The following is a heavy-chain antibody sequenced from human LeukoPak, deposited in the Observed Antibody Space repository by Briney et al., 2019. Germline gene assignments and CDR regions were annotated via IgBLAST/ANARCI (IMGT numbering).Heavy chain of an antibody. CDR3: AKLYYYDSSGLDYFDY. D-gene: IGHD3-22*01. Sequence: GGSLRLSCAASGFTFSSYAMSWVRQAPGKGLEWVSSISGSGGSTYYADSVKGRFTLSRDNSRNTLYLQMNNLRAEDTAVYYCAKLYYYDSSGLDYFDYWGQGTLVTVSS. J-gene: IGHJ4*02. V-gene: IGHV3-23*01. CDR2: ISGSGGST. CDR1: GFTFSSYA.